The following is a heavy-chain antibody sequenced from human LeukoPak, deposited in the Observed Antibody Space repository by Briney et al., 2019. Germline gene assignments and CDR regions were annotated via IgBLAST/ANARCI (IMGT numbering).Heavy chain of an antibody. CDR3: AKDRYSSSWYGNYYFDY. D-gene: IGHD6-13*01. CDR2: ISGSGGST. CDR1: GFTFSSYA. Sequence: GGSLRLSCAASGFTFSSYAMSWVRQAPGKGLEWVSAISGSGGSTYYADSVKGRFTISRDNPKNTLYLQMNSLRAEDTAVYYCAKDRYSSSWYGNYYFDYWGQGTLVTVSS. J-gene: IGHJ4*02. V-gene: IGHV3-23*01.